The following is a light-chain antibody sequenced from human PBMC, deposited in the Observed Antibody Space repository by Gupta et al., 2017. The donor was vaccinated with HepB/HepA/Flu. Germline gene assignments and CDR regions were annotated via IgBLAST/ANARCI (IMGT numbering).Light chain of an antibody. Sequence: DIQLTQSPSFLSASVGDRVTITCRSSQGISSYLAWYQQKPVKSPKLLIYAASTLQSGVPSRFSGSGSGTEFTLTIRSRQREDFATYYCQQFTSYRIRFG. CDR3: QQFTSYRIR. CDR1: QGISSY. J-gene: IGKJ3*01. CDR2: AAS. V-gene: IGKV1-9*01.